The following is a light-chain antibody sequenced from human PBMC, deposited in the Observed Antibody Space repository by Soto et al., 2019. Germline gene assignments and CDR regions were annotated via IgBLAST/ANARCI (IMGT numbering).Light chain of an antibody. Sequence: QSVLTQPPSASGTPGQRVTISCSGSSSNVGGNTVNWYQQLPGRAPKLLIYSNNQWPSGVPDRFSDSKSGTAASLAISGLQSEDEADYYCSAWDDSLKVVLFGGGTKLTVL. J-gene: IGLJ2*01. CDR3: SAWDDSLKVVL. CDR1: SSNVGGNT. V-gene: IGLV1-44*01. CDR2: SNN.